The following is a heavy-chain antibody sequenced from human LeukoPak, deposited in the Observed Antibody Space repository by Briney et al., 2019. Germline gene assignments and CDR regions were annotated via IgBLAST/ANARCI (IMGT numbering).Heavy chain of an antibody. CDR1: GGSISSYY. CDR3: ARVRYYDFWSGYYGFDY. CDR2: IYTSGST. V-gene: IGHV4-4*07. J-gene: IGHJ4*02. Sequence: SETLSLTCTVSGGSISSYYWSWIRQPAGKGLEWIGRIYTSGSTNYNPSLKSRVTISVDTSKNQFSLKLSSVTAADTAVYYCARVRYYDFWSGYYGFDYWGQGTLVTVSS. D-gene: IGHD3-3*01.